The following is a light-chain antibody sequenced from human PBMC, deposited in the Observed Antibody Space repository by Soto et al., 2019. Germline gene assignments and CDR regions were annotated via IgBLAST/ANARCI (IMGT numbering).Light chain of an antibody. Sequence: EIVMTQSPATLSVSPEQRATLSCRASQSVSSNLAWYHQKPGQAHRPLIYGAPTSATGMPARFSGSGSGTEFTLTISSQQSEDFAVYSCEQYNNWLRPTFGQGTKLEIK. CDR2: GAP. CDR1: QSVSSN. J-gene: IGKJ2*01. V-gene: IGKV3-15*01. CDR3: EQYNNWLRPT.